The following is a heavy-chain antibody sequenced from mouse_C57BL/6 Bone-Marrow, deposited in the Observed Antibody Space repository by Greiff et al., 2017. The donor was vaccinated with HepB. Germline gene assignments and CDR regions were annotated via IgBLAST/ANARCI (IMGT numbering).Heavy chain of an antibody. CDR2: INYDGSST. Sequence: EVMLVESEGGLVQPGSSMKLSCTASGFTFSDYYMAWVRQVPEKGLEWVANINYDGSSTYYLDSLKSRFIISRDNAKNILYLQMSSLKSEDTATYYCARDTTTAEGYSDYWGQGTTLTVSS. J-gene: IGHJ2*01. CDR1: GFTFSDYY. V-gene: IGHV5-16*01. CDR3: ARDTTTAEGYSDY. D-gene: IGHD2-12*01.